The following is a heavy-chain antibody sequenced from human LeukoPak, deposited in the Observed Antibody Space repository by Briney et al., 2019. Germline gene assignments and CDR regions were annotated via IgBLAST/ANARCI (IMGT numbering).Heavy chain of an antibody. V-gene: IGHV3-23*01. J-gene: IGHJ3*02. CDR2: FSGSGGST. CDR3: AGVDAAMPDAFDI. D-gene: IGHD5-18*01. Sequence: GGSLRLSCAASGFTFSSYAMSWVRQAPGKGLECISGFSGSGGSTYYADSVKGRFTISRDNSKNTLYLQMNSLRAEDTAVYYCAGVDAAMPDAFDIWGQGTTVTVSS. CDR1: GFTFSSYA.